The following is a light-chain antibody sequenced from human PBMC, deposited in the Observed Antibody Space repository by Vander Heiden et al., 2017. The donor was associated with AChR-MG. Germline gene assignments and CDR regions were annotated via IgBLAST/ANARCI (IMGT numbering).Light chain of an antibody. V-gene: IGKV3-20*01. CDR2: GAS. J-gene: IGKJ1*01. CDR1: QGISSSL. CDR3: QQYDRSWT. Sequence: IVLTQSPGTLSLSPGERVTLSCRASQGISSSLVAYHQQKRGQAQMLLIYGASSRATGTPDRFSGSGSATDFTITISRLEPEDVAVYYCQQYDRSWTFGQGTKVEIK.